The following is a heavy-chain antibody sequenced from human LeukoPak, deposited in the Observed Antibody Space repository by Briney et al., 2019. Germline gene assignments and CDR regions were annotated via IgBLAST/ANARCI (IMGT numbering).Heavy chain of an antibody. CDR3: ANEVRPNDY. D-gene: IGHD1-1*01. V-gene: IGHV3-21*04. CDR1: GFTFGTNT. CDR2: ISSSSSYI. Sequence: GGSLRLSCAASGFTFGTNTMNWVRQAPGKGLEWVSSISSSSSYIYYADSAEGRFTISRDNSKNTLYLQMNGLRVEDTALYYCANEVRPNDYWGQGTLVTVSS. J-gene: IGHJ4*02.